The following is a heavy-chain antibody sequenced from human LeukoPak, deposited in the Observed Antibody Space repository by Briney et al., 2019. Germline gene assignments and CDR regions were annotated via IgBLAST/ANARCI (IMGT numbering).Heavy chain of an antibody. CDR2: INHSGST. D-gene: IGHD6-13*01. CDR1: GGSFSGYY. V-gene: IGHV4-34*01. Sequence: PSETLSLTCAIYGGSFSGYYWSWIRQPPGKGLEWTGEINHSGSTNYNPSLKSRVTISVDTSKNQFSLKLSSVTAADTAVYYCARGPGYSSSWADYWGQGTLVTVSS. J-gene: IGHJ4*02. CDR3: ARGPGYSSSWADY.